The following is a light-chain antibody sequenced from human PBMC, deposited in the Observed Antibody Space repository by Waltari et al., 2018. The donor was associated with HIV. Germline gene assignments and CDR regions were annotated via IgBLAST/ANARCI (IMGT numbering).Light chain of an antibody. J-gene: IGLJ3*02. CDR1: TSNVGSYY. V-gene: IGLV1-51*01. CDR2: EDN. CDR3: ETWDSSLSAVV. Sequence: QSVLTQPPSVSAAPGQTVSISCSGSTSNVGSYYVSWYQQFPGAASKPLIYEDNNRSSGIPDRFSVSKSGTSATLGITGLQPGDEADYYCETWDSSLSAVVFGGGTKLTVL.